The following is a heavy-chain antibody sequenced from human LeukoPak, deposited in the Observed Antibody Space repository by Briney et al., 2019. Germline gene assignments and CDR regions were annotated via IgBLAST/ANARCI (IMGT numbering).Heavy chain of an antibody. CDR1: GYTFTGYY. CDR2: ISPNSGGT. Sequence: PVASVKVSCKASGYTFTGYYMHWVRQAPGQGLEWMGWISPNSGGTNYAQKFQGRVTMTRDTSISTAYMELSRLRSDDTAVYYCARARYCSSTSCYPLDPWGQGTLVTVSS. CDR3: ARARYCSSTSCYPLDP. J-gene: IGHJ5*02. D-gene: IGHD2-2*01. V-gene: IGHV1-2*02.